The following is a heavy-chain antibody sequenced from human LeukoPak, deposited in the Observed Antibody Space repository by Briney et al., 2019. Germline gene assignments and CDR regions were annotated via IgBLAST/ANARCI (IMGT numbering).Heavy chain of an antibody. D-gene: IGHD2-21*02. CDR2: IKHDGSNA. CDR3: ARDDSEFDY. CDR1: GFSLSSYW. Sequence: GGSLRLSCAASGFSLSSYWMSWVRQAPGKGLQGVANIKHDGSNAYYVASVKGRFTISRDNAKNSVYLQMNSLRAEGTAVYYCARDDSEFDYWGQGTLVTVSS. J-gene: IGHJ4*02. V-gene: IGHV3-7*01.